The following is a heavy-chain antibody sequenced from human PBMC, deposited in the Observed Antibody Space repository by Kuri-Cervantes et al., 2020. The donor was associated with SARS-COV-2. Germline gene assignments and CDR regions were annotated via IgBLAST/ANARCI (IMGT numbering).Heavy chain of an antibody. D-gene: IGHD3-3*01. CDR2: ISSSSSTI. Sequence: GESLKISCAASGFTFSSYSMNWVRQAPGKGLEWVSYISSSSSTIYYADSVKGRFAISRDNAKNTLYLQMNSLRAEDTAVYYCARAIQIDYWGQGTLVTVSS. J-gene: IGHJ4*02. CDR1: GFTFSSYS. CDR3: ARAIQIDY. V-gene: IGHV3-48*04.